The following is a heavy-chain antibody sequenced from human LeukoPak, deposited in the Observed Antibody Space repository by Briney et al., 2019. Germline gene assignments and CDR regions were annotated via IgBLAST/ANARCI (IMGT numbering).Heavy chain of an antibody. CDR3: ARMRLVGAAWFEP. J-gene: IGHJ5*02. D-gene: IGHD1-26*01. V-gene: IGHV3-30*04. Sequence: GGSLRLSCAASGFTFSSYAMHWVRQAPGKGLEWVAVISYDGSNKYYADSVKGRFTISRDNSKNTLYLQMNSLRAEDTAVYYCARMRLVGAAWFEPWGQGTLVTVSS. CDR1: GFTFSSYA. CDR2: ISYDGSNK.